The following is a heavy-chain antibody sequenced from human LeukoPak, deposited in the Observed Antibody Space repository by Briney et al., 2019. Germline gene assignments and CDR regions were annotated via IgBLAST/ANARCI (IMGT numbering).Heavy chain of an antibody. D-gene: IGHD2-2*01. CDR1: GYTFTSFG. CDR2: ISAYNGDT. Sequence: ASVKVSCKASGYTFTSFGISWVRQAPGQGLEWMGWISAYNGDTNYAQKLQGRVTMTTDTSTSTAYMELRSLRSDDTAVYYCAVIVVVPAARERGRTVVDYWGQGTLVTVSS. CDR3: AVIVVVPAARERGRTVVDY. V-gene: IGHV1-18*01. J-gene: IGHJ4*02.